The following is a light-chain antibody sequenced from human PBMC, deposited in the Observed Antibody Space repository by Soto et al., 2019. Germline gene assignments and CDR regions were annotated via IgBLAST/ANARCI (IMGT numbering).Light chain of an antibody. Sequence: QSALTQPASVAGPPGQSITIPCNGTSNDIGGYNFVSWFQQHPGKAPKLLICDVTRRPSGVSDRFSGSKSGNTASLTISGLQAEDEADYYCNSYSGGNTXYVFGSGTKVTVL. CDR3: NSYSGGNTXYV. CDR2: DVT. CDR1: SNDIGGYNF. J-gene: IGLJ1*01. V-gene: IGLV2-14*01.